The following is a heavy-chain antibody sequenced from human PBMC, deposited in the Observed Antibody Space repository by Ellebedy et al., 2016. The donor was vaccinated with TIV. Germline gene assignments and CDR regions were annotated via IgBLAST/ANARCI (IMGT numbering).Heavy chain of an antibody. V-gene: IGHV6-1*01. CDR2: TYYRSQWFN. Sequence: SQTLSLTCXISGDSVFNNRAAWNWIRQSPSRGLEWLGRTYYRSQWFNDNAVSVRGRLTINPDTSKNQVSLHLNSVTPEDTALYYCARGVIAAGDWRNNWFNSWGQGTLVTVSS. J-gene: IGHJ5*01. D-gene: IGHD2-21*01. CDR3: ARGVIAAGDWRNNWFNS. CDR1: GDSVFNNRAA.